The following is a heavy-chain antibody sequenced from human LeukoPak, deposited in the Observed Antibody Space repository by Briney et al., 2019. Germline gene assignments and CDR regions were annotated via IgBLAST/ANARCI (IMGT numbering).Heavy chain of an antibody. D-gene: IGHD1-26*01. CDR2: INSDGSIT. Sequence: GGSLRLSCAASGFTFSAYWMHWVRQAPGKGLVWVSRINSDGSITNYADSVKGRFTISRDNAKNTLYLQMNSLRAEDTAVYYCARDASALVGATRSRAFDIWGQGTMVTVS. V-gene: IGHV3-74*01. J-gene: IGHJ3*02. CDR1: GFTFSAYW. CDR3: ARDASALVGATRSRAFDI.